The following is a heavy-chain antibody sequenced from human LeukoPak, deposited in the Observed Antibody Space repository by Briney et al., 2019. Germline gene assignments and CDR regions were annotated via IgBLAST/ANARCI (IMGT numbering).Heavy chain of an antibody. D-gene: IGHD3-9*01. CDR1: GFTVSNNY. V-gene: IGHV3-53*01. J-gene: IGHJ4*02. Sequence: GGSLRLSCAASGFTVSNNYMNWVRQAPGKGLEWVSVLYSGGSTYYADSVKGRFTISRDNSKNTLYLQMNSLRAEDTAVYYCAKGSYYDILTGYPPLVYWGQGTLVTVSS. CDR2: LYSGGST. CDR3: AKGSYYDILTGYPPLVY.